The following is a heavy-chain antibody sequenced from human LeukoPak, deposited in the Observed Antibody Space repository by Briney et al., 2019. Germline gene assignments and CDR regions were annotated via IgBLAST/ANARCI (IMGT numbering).Heavy chain of an antibody. J-gene: IGHJ4*02. CDR1: GFTFSSYG. D-gene: IGHD2-2*01. CDR2: FSDTGDT. CDR3: AKDDYCSSSNCYARY. V-gene: IGHV3-23*01. Sequence: GGSLRLSCAASGFTFSSYGMSWVRQAPGKGLEWVSFFSDTGDTYYADSVKGRFTISRDNSKNTLYLQMNSLKAEDTAIYFCAKDDYCSSSNCYARYWGQGTLVSVSS.